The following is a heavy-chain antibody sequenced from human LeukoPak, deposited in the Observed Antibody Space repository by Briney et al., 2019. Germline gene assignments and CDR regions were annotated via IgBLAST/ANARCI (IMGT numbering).Heavy chain of an antibody. CDR3: VCLGLGGLSLD. V-gene: IGHV3-21*01. J-gene: IGHJ4*02. CDR2: INVITGYI. Sequence: GGSLRLSCAASGFSFENYNMNWVRQAPGKGLEWVAYINVITGYIYYADSLKGRFTISRDNAKNTLYLQMNSLRVEDTAVYYCVCLGLGGLSLDWGQGTLVTVSS. D-gene: IGHD3-16*01. CDR1: GFSFENYN.